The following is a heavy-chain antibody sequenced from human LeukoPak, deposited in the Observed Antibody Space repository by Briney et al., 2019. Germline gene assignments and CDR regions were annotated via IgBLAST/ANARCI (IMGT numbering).Heavy chain of an antibody. CDR2: IKSKTDGGTT. CDR1: GFTFSSYA. Sequence: AGGSLRLSCAASGFTFSSYAMSWVRQAPGKGLEWVGRIKSKTDGGTTDYAAPVKGRFTISRDDSKNTLYLQMNSLKTEDTAVYYCTTDRSPSTNYWGQGTLVTVSS. J-gene: IGHJ4*02. V-gene: IGHV3-15*01. CDR3: TTDRSPSTNY.